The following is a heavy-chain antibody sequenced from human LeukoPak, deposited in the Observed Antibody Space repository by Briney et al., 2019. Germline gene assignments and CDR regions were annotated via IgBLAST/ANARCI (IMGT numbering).Heavy chain of an antibody. J-gene: IGHJ3*02. D-gene: IGHD2-15*01. CDR1: GFTFSSYG. Sequence: GGSLRLSCAASGFTFSSYGMHWVRQAPGKGLEWVAVISYDGSNKYYADSVKGRFTISRDNSKNTLYLQMNSLRAEDTAVYYCARYCSGGSCHGYDAFDIWGQGTMVTVSS. V-gene: IGHV3-30*03. CDR2: ISYDGSNK. CDR3: ARYCSGGSCHGYDAFDI.